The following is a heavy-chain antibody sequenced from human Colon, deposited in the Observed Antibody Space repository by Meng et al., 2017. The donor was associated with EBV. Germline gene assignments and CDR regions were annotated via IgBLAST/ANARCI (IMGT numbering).Heavy chain of an antibody. CDR2: IKAYKGAK. Sequence: QAQLGQYGGGVQKPVASLTVTCKASGDTFSNYGRTWVRQAPGQGLERMGWIKAYKGAKNYAQTLQGRVTMTTDTTTSTAHMVLSSLRSEDTAVYYCARAPELERRSLPFDYWGQGTLVTVSS. J-gene: IGHJ4*02. CDR1: GDTFSNYG. D-gene: IGHD1-1*01. V-gene: IGHV1-18*01. CDR3: ARAPELERRSLPFDY.